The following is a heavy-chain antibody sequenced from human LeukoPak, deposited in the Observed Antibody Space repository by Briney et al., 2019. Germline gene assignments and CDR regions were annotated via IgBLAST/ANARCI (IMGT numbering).Heavy chain of an antibody. J-gene: IGHJ4*02. Sequence: GGSLRLSCAASGFTFTTYAMSWVRQAPGKGLEWVSGISGRGDRTYYADSVKGRFTISRDNSKNTLYLQMNSLRAEDTAVYYCVKGLDGSASCPDYWGQGALVAVSS. CDR3: VKGLDGSASCPDY. CDR2: ISGRGDRT. V-gene: IGHV3-23*01. D-gene: IGHD2-2*01. CDR1: GFTFTTYA.